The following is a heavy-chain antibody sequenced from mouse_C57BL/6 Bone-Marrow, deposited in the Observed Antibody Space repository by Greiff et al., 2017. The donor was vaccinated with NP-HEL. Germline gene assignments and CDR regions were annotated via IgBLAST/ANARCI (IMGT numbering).Heavy chain of an antibody. D-gene: IGHD1-1*02. CDR2: INPSTGGT. CDR3: ARSNHYYGSYAMDD. V-gene: IGHV1-42*01. CDR1: GYSFTGYY. J-gene: IGHJ4*01. Sequence: EVQLQQSGPELVKPGASVKISCKASGYSFTGYYMNWVKQSPEKSLEWIGEINPSTGGTTYNQKFKAKATLTVDKSSSTAYMQLKSLTSEDSAGYYCARSNHYYGSYAMDDWGQGTSVTVSS.